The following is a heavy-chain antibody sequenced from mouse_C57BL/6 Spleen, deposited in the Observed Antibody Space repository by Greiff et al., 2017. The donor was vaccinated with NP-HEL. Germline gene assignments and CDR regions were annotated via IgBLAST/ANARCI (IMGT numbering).Heavy chain of an antibody. CDR3: AREGSYYYGSSYPDY. J-gene: IGHJ2*01. V-gene: IGHV1-26*01. D-gene: IGHD1-1*01. CDR1: GYTFTDYY. Sequence: EVQLQQSGPELVKPGASVKISCKASGYTFTDYYMNWVKQSHGKSLEWIGDINPNNGGTSYNQKFKGKATLTVDKSSSTAYMELRSLTSEDSAVYYCAREGSYYYGSSYPDYWGQGTTLTVSS. CDR2: INPNNGGT.